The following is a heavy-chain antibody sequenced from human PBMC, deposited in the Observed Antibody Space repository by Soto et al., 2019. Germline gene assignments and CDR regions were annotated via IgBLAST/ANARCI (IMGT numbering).Heavy chain of an antibody. CDR1: GITISNYP. CDR2: ISGSGDRT. Sequence: QLLESGGGLVQPGGSLRLSCAASGITISNYPMSWVRQAPGKGVDWVSGISGSGDRTYYADSAKGRFTISKDISRNSLSLQLDSLGVEDTAVYFCVKYDGGYPSTAPHWGQGTLVTVSS. J-gene: IGHJ4*02. CDR3: VKYDGGYPSTAPH. V-gene: IGHV3-23*01. D-gene: IGHD3-22*01.